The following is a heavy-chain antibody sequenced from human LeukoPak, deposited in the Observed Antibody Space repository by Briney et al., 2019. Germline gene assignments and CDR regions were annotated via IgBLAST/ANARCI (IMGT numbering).Heavy chain of an antibody. Sequence: GGSLRLSCAASGFTFSSYGMHWVRQAPGKGLEWVAVISYDGSNKYYADSVKGRFTISRDNSKNTLYLQMNSLRAEDTAVYYCAKKGMHSSSWPTCFGDWGQGTLVTVSS. J-gene: IGHJ4*02. D-gene: IGHD6-13*01. CDR2: ISYDGSNK. CDR1: GFTFSSYG. V-gene: IGHV3-30*18. CDR3: AKKGMHSSSWPTCFGD.